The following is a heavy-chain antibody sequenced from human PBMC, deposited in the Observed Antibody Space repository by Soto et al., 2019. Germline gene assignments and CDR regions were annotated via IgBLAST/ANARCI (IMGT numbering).Heavy chain of an antibody. J-gene: IGHJ3*02. CDR2: IWYDGSNK. CDR1: GFTFSSYG. CDR3: ARGGTTINVAGVDAFDI. D-gene: IGHD2-21*02. V-gene: IGHV3-33*01. Sequence: QVQLVESGGGVVQPGRSLRLSCAASGFTFSSYGMHWVRQAPGKGLVWVAVIWYDGSNKYHSDSVKGRFTISRDNSKRTLYLQMHSLRAEDTAVSYCARGGTTINVAGVDAFDIWGQGKMVTVSS.